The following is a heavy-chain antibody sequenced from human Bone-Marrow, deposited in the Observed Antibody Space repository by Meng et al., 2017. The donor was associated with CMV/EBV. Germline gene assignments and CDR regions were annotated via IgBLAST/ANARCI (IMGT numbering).Heavy chain of an antibody. Sequence: GESLKISCAASGFTFSDYYMSWIRQAPGKGLEWVSYISSSGSTIYYADPVKGRFTISRDNAKNSLYLQMNSLRAEDTAVYYCARDPSAPQYYYGMDVWGQGTTVTVSS. V-gene: IGHV3-11*04. CDR2: ISSSGSTI. CDR3: ARDPSAPQYYYGMDV. CDR1: GFTFSDYY. J-gene: IGHJ6*02.